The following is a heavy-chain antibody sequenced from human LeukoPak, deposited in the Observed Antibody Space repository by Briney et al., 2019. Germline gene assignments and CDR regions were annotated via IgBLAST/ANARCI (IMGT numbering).Heavy chain of an antibody. J-gene: IGHJ4*02. D-gene: IGHD3-16*01. CDR3: ARFRMGERGFDY. CDR1: GGSISSSSYY. V-gene: IGHV4-39*01. CDR2: IYYSGST. Sequence: SETLSLTCTVSGGSISSSSYYWGWIRQPPGKGLEWIGSIYYSGSTYYNPSLKSRVTISVDTSKNQFSLKLSSVTAADTAVYYCARFRMGERGFDYWGQGTLVTVSS.